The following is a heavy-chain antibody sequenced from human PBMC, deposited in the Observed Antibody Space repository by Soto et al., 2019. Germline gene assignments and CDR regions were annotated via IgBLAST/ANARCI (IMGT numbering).Heavy chain of an antibody. CDR2: IYSGGST. J-gene: IGHJ3*02. V-gene: IGHV3-66*01. CDR3: ARDYSFYSSSSGPHAFDI. Sequence: PVGSLRLSCAASGFTVSSNYMSWVRQAPGKGLEWVSVIYSGGSTYYADSVKGRFTISRDNSKNTLYLQMNSLRAEDTAVYYCARDYSFYSSSSGPHAFDIWGQGTMVTVSS. CDR1: GFTVSSNY. D-gene: IGHD6-6*01.